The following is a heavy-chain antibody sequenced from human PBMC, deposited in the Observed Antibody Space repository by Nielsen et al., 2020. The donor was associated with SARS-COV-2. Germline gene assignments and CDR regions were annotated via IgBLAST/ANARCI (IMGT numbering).Heavy chain of an antibody. CDR1: GYTFTGYY. D-gene: IGHD4-17*01. V-gene: IGHV1-2*02. J-gene: IGHJ6*02. Sequence: ASVKVSCKASGYTFTGYYMHWVRQAPGQGLEWMGWINPNSGGTNYAQKFQGRVTMTRITSISTAYMELSSLRSEDTAVYYCARDHDYGEGGRGGGYYGMDVWGQGTTVTVSS. CDR2: INPNSGGT. CDR3: ARDHDYGEGGRGGGYYGMDV.